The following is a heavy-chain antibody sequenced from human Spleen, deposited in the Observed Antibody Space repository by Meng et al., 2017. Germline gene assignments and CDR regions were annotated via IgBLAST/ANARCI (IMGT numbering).Heavy chain of an antibody. V-gene: IGHV3-48*03. J-gene: IGHJ3*02. CDR2: ISNSGSTI. D-gene: IGHD3-16*01. CDR3: ARDLLMIAFGGHERVAFDI. Sequence: GGSLRLSCAASGFTFSNYEMNWVRQAPGKGLEWFSYISNSGSTIYYADSVKGRFTISRDNAKNSLYLQMNSLRAEDTAVYYCARDLLMIAFGGHERVAFDIWGQGTTVTVSS. CDR1: GFTFSNYE.